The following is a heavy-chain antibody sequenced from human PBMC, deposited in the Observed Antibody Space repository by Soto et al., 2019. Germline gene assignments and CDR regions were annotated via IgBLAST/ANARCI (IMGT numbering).Heavy chain of an antibody. CDR3: AKAPGGSSPESRVFDF. CDR2: ITNSGGDT. J-gene: IGHJ4*02. CDR1: GFTFCNYA. D-gene: IGHD1-26*01. V-gene: IGHV3-23*01. Sequence: GGSLRLSCAVSGFTFCNYAMNWVRQAPGEGLEWVSVITNSGGDTLYADSVKGRFTIFRDNSKNTLYLQMNSLRAEDTAIYYFAKAPGGSSPESRVFDFWGQGTRVTFSS.